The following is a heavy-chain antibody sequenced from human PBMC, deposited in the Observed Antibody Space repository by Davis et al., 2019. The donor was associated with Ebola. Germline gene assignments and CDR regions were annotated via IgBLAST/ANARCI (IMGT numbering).Heavy chain of an antibody. V-gene: IGHV3-30*02. Sequence: GGSLRLSCAASGFSFSSYGMHWVRQAPGKGLEWAAFIRHDASNKYYADSVKGRFTISRDNSKNTLYLQMNSLRAEDTAVYYCATTPQYSSGQNKPFDYWGQGTLVTVSS. CDR1: GFSFSSYG. J-gene: IGHJ4*02. CDR3: ATTPQYSSGQNKPFDY. CDR2: IRHDASNK. D-gene: IGHD6-19*01.